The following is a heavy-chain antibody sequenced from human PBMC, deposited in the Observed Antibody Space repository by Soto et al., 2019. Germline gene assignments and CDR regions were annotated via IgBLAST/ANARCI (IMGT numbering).Heavy chain of an antibody. J-gene: IGHJ6*02. CDR1: GFTFSSYG. V-gene: IGHV3-30*18. Sequence: LRLSCAASGFTFSSYGMHWVRQAPGKGLEWVAVISYDGSNKYYADSVKGRFTISRDNSKNTLYLQMNSLRAEDTAVYYCAKDGGQLVLGDVWGQGTTVTVSS. CDR2: ISYDGSNK. D-gene: IGHD6-6*01. CDR3: AKDGGQLVLGDV.